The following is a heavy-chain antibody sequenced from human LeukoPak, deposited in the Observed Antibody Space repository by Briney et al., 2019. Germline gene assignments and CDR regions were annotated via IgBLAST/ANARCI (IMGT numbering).Heavy chain of an antibody. CDR3: ARGPLEWINWFDP. CDR1: GYTFTSYD. J-gene: IGHJ5*02. Sequence: GASVKVSCRASGYTFTSYDINWVRQATGQGLEWMGWMNPNSGNTGYAQKFQGRVTMTRNTSISTAYMELSSLRSEDTAVYYCARGPLEWINWFDPWGQGTLVTVSS. CDR2: MNPNSGNT. V-gene: IGHV1-8*01. D-gene: IGHD3-3*01.